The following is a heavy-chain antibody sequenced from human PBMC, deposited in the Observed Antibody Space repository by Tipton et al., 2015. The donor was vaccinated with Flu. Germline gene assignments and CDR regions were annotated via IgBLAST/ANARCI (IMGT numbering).Heavy chain of an antibody. D-gene: IGHD3-10*01. V-gene: IGHV3-9*01. Sequence: RSLRLSCAASGFNFDDYCMHWVRLAPGKGLEWVSGISWNSGSVDYAYSVRGRFTISRDNAKKSLYLQMNNLRPGDTALYFCVKDSEYYYGSGNYTWGQGTLVTVSS. CDR3: VKDSEYYYGSGNYT. J-gene: IGHJ4*02. CDR1: GFNFDDYC. CDR2: ISWNSGSV.